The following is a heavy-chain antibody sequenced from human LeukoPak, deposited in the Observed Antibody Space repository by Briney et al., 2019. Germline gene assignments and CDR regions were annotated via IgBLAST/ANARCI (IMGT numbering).Heavy chain of an antibody. CDR2: INHSGNT. CDR3: ARDPTTVVTTPYYFDD. CDR1: GGSFIGYH. V-gene: IGHV4-34*01. D-gene: IGHD4-23*01. J-gene: IGHJ4*02. Sequence: SETLSLTCAVSGGSFIGYHWNWIRQPPGKGLEWIGEINHSGNTNYNPSLKSRVTVSIDTSKNQFSLKLRSLTAADTAVYYCARDPTTVVTTPYYFDDWGQGTRVTVSS.